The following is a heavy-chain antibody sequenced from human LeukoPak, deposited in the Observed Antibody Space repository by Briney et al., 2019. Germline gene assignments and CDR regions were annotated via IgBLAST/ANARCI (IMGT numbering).Heavy chain of an antibody. D-gene: IGHD3-9*01. Sequence: GGSLRLSCAASGFTFSDYYMSWIRQAPGKGLEWVSYISSSGSTIYYAGSVKGRFTISRDNAKNSLYLQMNSLRAEDTAVYYCARDILTGSQSRFQHWGQGTQVTVSS. V-gene: IGHV3-11*01. CDR1: GFTFSDYY. CDR2: ISSSGSTI. CDR3: ARDILTGSQSRFQH. J-gene: IGHJ1*01.